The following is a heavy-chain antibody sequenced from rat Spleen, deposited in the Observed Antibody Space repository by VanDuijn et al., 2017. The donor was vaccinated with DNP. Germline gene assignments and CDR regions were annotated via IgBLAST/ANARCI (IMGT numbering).Heavy chain of an antibody. V-gene: IGHV5-20*01. D-gene: IGHD4-3*01. CDR3: STRNSGYGGYFDY. CDR2: ISYDGGTA. Sequence: EVQLVESGGGLVQPGRSLKLSCTASGFTFNNYDMAWVRQAPTKGLEWVASISYDGGTAYYRHSVKGRFTISRDNAKSSLFLQMDSLRSEDTATYYCSTRNSGYGGYFDYWGQGVMVTVSS. J-gene: IGHJ2*01. CDR1: GFTFNNYD.